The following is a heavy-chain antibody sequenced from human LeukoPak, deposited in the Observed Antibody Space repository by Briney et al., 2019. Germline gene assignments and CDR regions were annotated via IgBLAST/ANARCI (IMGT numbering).Heavy chain of an antibody. J-gene: IGHJ3*02. CDR2: INHSGST. D-gene: IGHD3-10*01. V-gene: IGHV4-34*08. CDR3: AKSNGYGLVDI. CDR1: GFTFSGYS. Sequence: GSLRLSCAASGFTFSGYSMNWVRQPPGKGLEWIGEINHSGSTNYNPSLKSRVTISLDTSKNRFSLKLSSVTAADTAVYYCAKSNGYGLVDIWGQGTMVTVSS.